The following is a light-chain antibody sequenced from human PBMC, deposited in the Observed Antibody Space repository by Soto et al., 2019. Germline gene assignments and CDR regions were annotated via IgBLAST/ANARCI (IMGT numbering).Light chain of an antibody. CDR3: SSYTSSSTPFV. J-gene: IGLJ1*01. V-gene: IGLV2-11*01. Sequence: QAALTQPRSVPGSPGQSVTISCTGTSSDVGGYNYVSWYQQHPGKAPKLMIYDVSKRPSGVPDRFSGSKSGNTASLTISGLQAEDEAEYYCSSYTSSSTPFVFGTGTKVTVL. CDR1: SSDVGGYNY. CDR2: DVS.